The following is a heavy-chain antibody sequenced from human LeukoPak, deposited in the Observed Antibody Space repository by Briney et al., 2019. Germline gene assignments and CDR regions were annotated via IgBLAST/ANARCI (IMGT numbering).Heavy chain of an antibody. CDR3: ASTQLLPPSLDY. D-gene: IGHD2-2*01. V-gene: IGHV4-61*02. J-gene: IGHJ4*02. Sequence: PSETLSLTCTVSGGSISSGSYYWRWIRQPAGKGLEWIGRIYTSGSTNYNPSLKSRVTISVDTSKNQFSLKLSSVTAADTAVYYCASTQLLPPSLDYWGQGTLVTVSS. CDR1: GGSISSGSYY. CDR2: IYTSGST.